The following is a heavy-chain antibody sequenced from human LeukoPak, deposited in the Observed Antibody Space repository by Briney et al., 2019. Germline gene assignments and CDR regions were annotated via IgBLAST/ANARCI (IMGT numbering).Heavy chain of an antibody. J-gene: IGHJ4*02. CDR2: ISGSGDSA. CDR1: GFAFYNYA. CDR3: ASQTRMQLWGYFDL. V-gene: IGHV3-23*01. D-gene: IGHD5-18*01. Sequence: GGSLRLSCAASGFAFYNYAMSWVRQAPGNGLEWVSGISGSGDSAYYTDSVKGRFTISRDNSKNTLYLQMSNLTAEDTAVYHCASQTRMQLWGYFDLWGQGALVIVSS.